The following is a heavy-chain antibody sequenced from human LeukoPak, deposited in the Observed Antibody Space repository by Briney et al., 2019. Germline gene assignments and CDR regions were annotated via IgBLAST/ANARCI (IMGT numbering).Heavy chain of an antibody. Sequence: GGSLRLSCAASGFTFSSYAMSWVRQAPGKGLEWVSGISGSGGSTYYADSVKGRFTISRDNSKNTLYLQMNSLRAEDTAVYYCAKVASCSSTSCYALLNWFDPWGQGTLVTVSS. CDR2: ISGSGGST. CDR1: GFTFSSYA. V-gene: IGHV3-23*01. D-gene: IGHD2-2*01. CDR3: AKVASCSSTSCYALLNWFDP. J-gene: IGHJ5*02.